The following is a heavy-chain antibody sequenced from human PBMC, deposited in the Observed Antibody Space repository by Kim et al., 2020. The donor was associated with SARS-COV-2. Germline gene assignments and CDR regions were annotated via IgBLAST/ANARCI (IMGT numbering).Heavy chain of an antibody. D-gene: IGHD3-3*01. J-gene: IGHJ6*01. CDR3: ARDQGITIFGVVIPPYYG. CDR1: GGSISSYY. Sequence: SETLSLTCTVSGGSISSYYWSWIRQPPGKGLEWIGYIYYSGSTNYNPSLKSRVTISVDTSKNQFSLKLSSVTAADTAVYSCARDQGITIFGVVIPPYYG. V-gene: IGHV4-59*01. CDR2: IYYSGST.